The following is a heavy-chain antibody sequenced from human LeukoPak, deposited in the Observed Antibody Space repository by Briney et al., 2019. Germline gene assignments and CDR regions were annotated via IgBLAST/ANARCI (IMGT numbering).Heavy chain of an antibody. J-gene: IGHJ5*02. CDR1: GYTFTSYG. CDR2: ISAYNGNT. CDR3: ARRPIVGATSWFDP. V-gene: IGHV1-18*01. D-gene: IGHD1-26*01. Sequence: GASVKVSCKXSGYTFTSYGISWVRQAPGQGLEWMGWISAYNGNTNYSQKLQGRVTMTTDTSTSTAYMELRSLRSDGTAVYYCARRPIVGATSWFDPWGQGTLVTVSS.